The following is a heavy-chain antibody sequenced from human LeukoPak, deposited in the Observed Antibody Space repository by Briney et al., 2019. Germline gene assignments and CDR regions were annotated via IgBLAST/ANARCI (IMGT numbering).Heavy chain of an antibody. V-gene: IGHV3-23*01. Sequence: GGSLRLSCAASGFTFSSYAMSWVRQAPGKGLEWVSAISGSGGSTYYADSVKGRFTISRDNSKNTLYLQMNSLRAEDTAVYYCAKIGGGYCSSTSCYGVYYFDYWGQGTLVTVSS. D-gene: IGHD2-2*01. CDR3: AKIGGGYCSSTSCYGVYYFDY. J-gene: IGHJ4*02. CDR1: GFTFSSYA. CDR2: ISGSGGST.